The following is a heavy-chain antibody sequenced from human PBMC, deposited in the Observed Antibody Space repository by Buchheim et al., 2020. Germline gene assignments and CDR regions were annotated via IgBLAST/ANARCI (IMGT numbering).Heavy chain of an antibody. CDR2: LDWVDGK. D-gene: IGHD6-13*01. CDR3: ARIRVEQQLAHYNYYGMDV. CDR1: GFSLSTSGMC. J-gene: IGHJ6*02. Sequence: QVTLRESGPALVQPTQTLTLTCTFSGFSLSTSGMCVSWIRQPPGKALEWLALLDWVDGKYYSTYLKTRLTISKDTSKNQVVLTMTNMDPVDTATYYCARIRVEQQLAHYNYYGMDVWGQGTT. V-gene: IGHV2-70*01.